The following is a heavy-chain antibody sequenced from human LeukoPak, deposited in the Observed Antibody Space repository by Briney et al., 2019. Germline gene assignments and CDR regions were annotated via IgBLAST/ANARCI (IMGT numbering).Heavy chain of an antibody. CDR3: ARAPVVVGPGVFFES. CDR1: GFTVTGNY. V-gene: IGHV3-53*01. J-gene: IGHJ4*02. CDR2: IYSSGAP. D-gene: IGHD2-21*01. Sequence: GGSLRLPCVASGFTVTGNYMNWVRQAPGKGLEWVSTIYSSGAPYYADSVKGRFIISRDKSKNTLFLQMNSLRADDTAVYFCARAPVVVGPGVFFESWGQGTLVTVSA.